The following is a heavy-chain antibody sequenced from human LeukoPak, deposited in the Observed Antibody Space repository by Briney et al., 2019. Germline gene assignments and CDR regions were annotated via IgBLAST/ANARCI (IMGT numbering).Heavy chain of an antibody. CDR2: ISAYNGNT. J-gene: IGHJ4*02. Sequence: ASVTVSCKASGYTFSSYSISWVRPAPGQGLEWMGWISAYNGNTIYAQKVQGRVTMTTDTSTSTAYMELRSLKSDDTAVYYCARASYCSDGSCYSDYWGQGTLVTVSS. V-gene: IGHV1-18*01. CDR1: GYTFSSYS. D-gene: IGHD2-15*01. CDR3: ARASYCSDGSCYSDY.